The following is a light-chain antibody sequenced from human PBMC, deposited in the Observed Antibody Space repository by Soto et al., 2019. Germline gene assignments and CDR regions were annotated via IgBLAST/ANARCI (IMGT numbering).Light chain of an antibody. CDR2: DAS. CDR1: QSVSSD. CDR3: QQRSNWPPVFT. J-gene: IGKJ5*01. V-gene: IGKV3-11*01. Sequence: IVLTQYRATLSLSVGEGATVSFSARQSVSSDLAWYQQKPGQAPRLLIYDASNRATGIPARFSGSGSGTDFTLIISSLEPEASAVYYCQQRSNWPPVFTFGQGTRLEIK.